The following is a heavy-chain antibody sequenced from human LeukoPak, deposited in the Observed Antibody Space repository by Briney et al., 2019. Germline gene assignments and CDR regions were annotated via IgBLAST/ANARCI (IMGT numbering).Heavy chain of an antibody. CDR2: ISTYNGDT. Sequence: ASVKVSCKASGYTFTRYAISWVRQAPGQGLEWMGWISTYNGDTNYARNLQGRVTMTRDTSTSTAYMELRSLRSDDTAVYYCARDPSNTSGRYIYFDSWSQGTLVTVSS. V-gene: IGHV1-18*04. CDR3: ARDPSNTSGRYIYFDS. D-gene: IGHD6-19*01. J-gene: IGHJ4*02. CDR1: GYTFTRYA.